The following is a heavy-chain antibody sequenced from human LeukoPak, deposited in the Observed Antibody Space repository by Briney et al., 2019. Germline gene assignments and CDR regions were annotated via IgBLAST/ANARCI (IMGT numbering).Heavy chain of an antibody. D-gene: IGHD5-18*01. CDR3: AKGNGYSYGRYYFDY. CDR2: ITASGGNT. CDR1: GFTFSVYA. J-gene: IGHJ4*02. Sequence: GGSLRLSCAASGFTFSVYAMGWVRQAPGKGLEWVSAITASGGNTYYADSVKGRFTISRDNSKNTLYLQVNSLRAEDTAVYYCAKGNGYSYGRYYFDYWGQGTLVTVSS. V-gene: IGHV3-23*01.